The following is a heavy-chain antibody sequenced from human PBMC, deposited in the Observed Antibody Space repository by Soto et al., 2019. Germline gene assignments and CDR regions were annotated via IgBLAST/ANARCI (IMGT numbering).Heavy chain of an antibody. J-gene: IGHJ6*02. V-gene: IGHV1-69*13. Sequence: GASVKVSCKASAGTFSSYAISWVRQAPGQGLEWMGGIIPIFGTANYAQKFQGRVTITADESTSTAYMELSRLRSEDTAVYYCAKSTEGLAVDGDYYYGMDVWGQGTTVTVSS. CDR2: IIPIFGTA. D-gene: IGHD6-19*01. CDR1: AGTFSSYA. CDR3: AKSTEGLAVDGDYYYGMDV.